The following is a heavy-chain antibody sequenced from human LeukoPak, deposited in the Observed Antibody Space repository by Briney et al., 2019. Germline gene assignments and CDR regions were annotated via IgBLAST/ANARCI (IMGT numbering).Heavy chain of an antibody. Sequence: SSETLSLTCTVSGGSISGYYCSWVRQPPGKWLELVGYIYYNGSTDYNSSLQSRVAISVDTSKNQSSLKLTSVTAADTAVYYCARHPAYGQFDYWGQETLVTVSS. J-gene: IGHJ4*02. CDR2: IYYNGST. CDR3: ARHPAYGQFDY. CDR1: GGSISGYY. D-gene: IGHD2-21*01. V-gene: IGHV4-59*08.